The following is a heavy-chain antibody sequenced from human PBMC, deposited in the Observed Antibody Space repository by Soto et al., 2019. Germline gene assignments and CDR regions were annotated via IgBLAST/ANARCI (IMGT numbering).Heavy chain of an antibody. J-gene: IGHJ2*01. V-gene: IGHV4-34*01. CDR3: ARGTREGWYFDL. CDR2: INHSGST. Sequence: QVQLQQWGAGLLKPSDTLSLTCAVYGGSFSAYYWSWIRQPPGKGLEWIGEINHSGSTNYNPSLKRPITRSVDTSQNQCSLKLSCVTAADTAVYYCARGTREGWYFDLWGRGTLVTVSS. CDR1: GGSFSAYY.